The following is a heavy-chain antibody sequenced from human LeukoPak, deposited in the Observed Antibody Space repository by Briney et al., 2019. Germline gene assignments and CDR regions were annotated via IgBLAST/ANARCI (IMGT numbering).Heavy chain of an antibody. Sequence: GGSLRLSCAASGFTFSNYAMSWVRQAPGKGLEWVSGIGNSGTSTYYADSVKGRLTISRDNSKDTLFLQMNSLRAEDTAVYSCAQTRFISPRYCFDYWGQGTLVTVSS. V-gene: IGHV3-23*01. CDR1: GFTFSNYA. D-gene: IGHD2-15*01. J-gene: IGHJ4*02. CDR2: IGNSGTST. CDR3: AQTRFISPRYCFDY.